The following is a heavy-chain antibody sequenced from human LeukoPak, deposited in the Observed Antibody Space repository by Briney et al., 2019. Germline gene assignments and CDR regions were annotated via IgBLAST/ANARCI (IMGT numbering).Heavy chain of an antibody. D-gene: IGHD5-24*01. CDR2: INPDGSQK. V-gene: IGHV3-7*01. CDR1: GFTFSGSW. J-gene: IGHJ4*02. Sequence: GESLRLSCAASGFTFSGSWMNWVRQAPGKGLEWVANINPDGSQKRFVDSVMGRFTMSRDNAKNSLYLQMNSLRVEDTAVFYCAAWTARGYNFWGQGTLVTVSS. CDR3: AAWTARGYNF.